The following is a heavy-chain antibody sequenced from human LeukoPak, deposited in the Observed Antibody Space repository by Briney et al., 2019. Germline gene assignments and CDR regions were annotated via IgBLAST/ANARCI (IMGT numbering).Heavy chain of an antibody. CDR2: ISAYNGNT. CDR3: ARAVGYYDILTGYSYNWFDP. V-gene: IGHV1-18*04. CDR1: GYTFTSYG. Sequence: GASVKVSCKVSGYTFTSYGISWVRQAPGQGLEWMGWISAYNGNTNYAQKLQGRVTMTTDTSTSTAYMELRSLRSDDTAVYYCARAVGYYDILTGYSYNWFDPWGQGTLVTVSS. D-gene: IGHD3-9*01. J-gene: IGHJ5*02.